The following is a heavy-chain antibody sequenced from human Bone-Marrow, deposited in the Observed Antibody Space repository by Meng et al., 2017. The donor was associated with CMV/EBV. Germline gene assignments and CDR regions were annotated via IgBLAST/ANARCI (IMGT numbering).Heavy chain of an antibody. V-gene: IGHV3-23*04. CDR3: AKGAVNWDMIFYN. J-gene: IGHJ4*02. CDR1: GFTFSNYA. D-gene: IGHD1/OR15-1a*01. Sequence: VEGVGVGGGLVQTGGSLRLSFAASGFTFSNYAISWVRQAPGKGLEWVSAISGSGIETFYADSVKGRFFISRDNSENQVFLQMNGLRADDTAVYYCAKGAVNWDMIFYNWGQGTLVTVSS. CDR2: ISGSGIET.